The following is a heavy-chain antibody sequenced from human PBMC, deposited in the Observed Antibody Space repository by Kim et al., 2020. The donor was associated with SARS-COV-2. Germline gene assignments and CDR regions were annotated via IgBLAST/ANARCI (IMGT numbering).Heavy chain of an antibody. V-gene: IGHV4-34*01. Sequence: STNSNPSLKSRVTISVDTSKTQFSLKLSSVTAADTAVYYCARSGYYYDYWGQGTLVTVSS. CDR2: ST. D-gene: IGHD3-22*01. CDR3: ARSGYYYDY. J-gene: IGHJ4*02.